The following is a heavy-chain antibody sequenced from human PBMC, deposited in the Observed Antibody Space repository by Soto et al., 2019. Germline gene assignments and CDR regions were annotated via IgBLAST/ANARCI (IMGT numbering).Heavy chain of an antibody. D-gene: IGHD1-1*01. J-gene: IGHJ6*02. V-gene: IGHV5-10-1*01. CDR3: ARRLSGPKEEYNAYYFYGLDV. CDR2: IDPSDSYT. Sequence: DSLTISCQGSGYSFTSHWITLVRQTPGKGLEWMGRIDPSDSYTNYSPSFQGRVTISADRSISTAFLQWSSLEASDTAIYYCARRLSGPKEEYNAYYFYGLDVWGQGTTVTVSS. CDR1: GYSFTSHW.